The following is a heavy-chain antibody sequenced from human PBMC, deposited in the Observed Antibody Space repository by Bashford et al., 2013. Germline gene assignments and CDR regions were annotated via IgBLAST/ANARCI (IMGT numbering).Heavy chain of an antibody. CDR2: IYHSGST. CDR3: ARALRDMQLVFYYYGMDV. Sequence: SETLSLTCAVSGGSISSSNWWSWVRQPPGKGLEWIGEIYHSGSTNYNPSLKSRVTISVDKSKNQFSLKLSSVTAADTAVYYCARALRDMQLVFYYYGMDVWGQGTTVTVSS. CDR1: GGSISSSNW. D-gene: IGHD6-6*01. V-gene: IGHV4-4*02. J-gene: IGHJ6*02.